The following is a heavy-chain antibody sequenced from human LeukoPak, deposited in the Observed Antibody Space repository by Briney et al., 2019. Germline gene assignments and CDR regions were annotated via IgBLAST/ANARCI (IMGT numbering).Heavy chain of an antibody. D-gene: IGHD3-16*02. V-gene: IGHV4-39*07. J-gene: IGHJ4*02. CDR3: AALRLGELSLYL. CDR1: GGSISSSSYY. Sequence: SETLSLTCTVSGGSISSSSYYWGWIRQPPGKGLEWIGSIYYSGSTYYNPSLKSRVTISVDTSKNQFSLKLSSVTAADTAVYYCAALRLGELSLYLWSQGTLVTVSS. CDR2: IYYSGST.